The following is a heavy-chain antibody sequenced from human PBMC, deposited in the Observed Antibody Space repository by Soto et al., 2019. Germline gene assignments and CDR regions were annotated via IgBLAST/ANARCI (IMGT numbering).Heavy chain of an antibody. J-gene: IGHJ6*03. D-gene: IGHD2-15*01. CDR2: ISGSGGST. CDR1: GLNFSSYA. V-gene: IGHV3-23*01. Sequence: GGSLRLSCAASGLNFSSYAMSWVRQAPGKGLEWVSAISGSGGSTYYADSVKGRFTISRDNSKNTLYLQMNSLRAEDTAVYYCANLGYCSGGSCYDYYYYMDVWGKGTTVIVSS. CDR3: ANLGYCSGGSCYDYYYYMDV.